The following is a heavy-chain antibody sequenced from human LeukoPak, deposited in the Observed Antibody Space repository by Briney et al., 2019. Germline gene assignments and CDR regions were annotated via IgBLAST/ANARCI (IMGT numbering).Heavy chain of an antibody. J-gene: IGHJ5*02. D-gene: IGHD2-15*01. Sequence: GGSLRLACAASGFSFSSYSMNWVRQAPGKGPEWVSFISSGGMSTDYAASVQGRFTISRDNSEDSLFLQLNSLTADDTAVYYCARAGGSSTFNWFDRWGQGTLVTVSS. CDR3: ARAGGSSTFNWFDR. V-gene: IGHV3-21*01. CDR2: ISSGGMST. CDR1: GFSFSSYS.